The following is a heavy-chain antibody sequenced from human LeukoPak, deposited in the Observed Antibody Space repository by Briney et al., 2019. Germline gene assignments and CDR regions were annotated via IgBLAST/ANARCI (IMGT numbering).Heavy chain of an antibody. V-gene: IGHV3-30*03. CDR2: ISYDGITK. Sequence: GRSLRLSCAASGFTFSSYGMHWVRQAPGRGLEWVANISYDGITKNYADSVKGRFTISRDNSKSTLYMQMNSLRVDDTAVYYCARDIHSVAFDIWGQGTMVTVSS. CDR3: ARDIHSVAFDI. CDR1: GFTFSSYG. J-gene: IGHJ3*02.